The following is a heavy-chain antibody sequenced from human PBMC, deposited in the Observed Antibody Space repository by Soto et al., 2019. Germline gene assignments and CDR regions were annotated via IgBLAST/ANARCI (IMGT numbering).Heavy chain of an antibody. CDR3: ARDTGYYDSTSYYFYFDY. CDR1: GGSISSGGYY. Sequence: SETLSLTCTVSGGSISSGGYYWSWIRQHPGKGLEWIGYIYYSGSTYYNPSLKSRVTISLDTSKNHFSLKLRSVTAADTAVYYCARDTGYYDSTSYYFYFDYWGQGTLVTVSS. D-gene: IGHD3-22*01. J-gene: IGHJ4*02. CDR2: IYYSGST. V-gene: IGHV4-31*03.